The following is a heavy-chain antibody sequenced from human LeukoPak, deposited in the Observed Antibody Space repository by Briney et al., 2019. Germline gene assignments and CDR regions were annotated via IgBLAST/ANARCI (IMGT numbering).Heavy chain of an antibody. J-gene: IGHJ5*02. CDR2: ISDDGRKK. D-gene: IGHD1-26*01. Sequence: PGGSLRLSCAASGFTFRSYGIHWVRQAPGKGLEWVALISDDGRKKYYTDSVKGRFTISRDDSRNTVDLQMNSLRAEDTALYYCAKGVGATPNWFDPWGQGTLVTVSS. V-gene: IGHV3-30*02. CDR1: GFTFRSYG. CDR3: AKGVGATPNWFDP.